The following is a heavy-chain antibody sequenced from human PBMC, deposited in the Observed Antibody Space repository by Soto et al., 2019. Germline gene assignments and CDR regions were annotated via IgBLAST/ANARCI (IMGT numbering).Heavy chain of an antibody. CDR3: ARDDGDYVDY. CDR1: GGSISSYY. J-gene: IGHJ4*02. Sequence: QVQLQESGPGLVKPSETLSLTCTVSGGSISSYYWSWIRQPPGKGLEWIGYIYYSGSTNYNPSLKXXVXIXXDTSKNQFSLKLSSVTATDTAVYYCARDDGDYVDYWGQGTLVTVSS. D-gene: IGHD4-17*01. V-gene: IGHV4-59*12. CDR2: IYYSGST.